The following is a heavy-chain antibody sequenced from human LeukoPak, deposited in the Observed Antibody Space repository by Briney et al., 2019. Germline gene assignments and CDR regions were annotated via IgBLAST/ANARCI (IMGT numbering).Heavy chain of an antibody. CDR1: GYTLTELS. V-gene: IGHV1-24*01. Sequence: GASVKVSCKVSGYTLTELSMHWVRQAPGKGLEWMGGFDPEDGETIYAQKFQGRVTMTEDTSTDTAYMELSSLRSEDTAVYYCARGAGYDYVWGSYPGYYFDYWGQGTLVTVSS. D-gene: IGHD3-16*01. CDR3: ARGAGYDYVWGSYPGYYFDY. CDR2: FDPEDGET. J-gene: IGHJ4*02.